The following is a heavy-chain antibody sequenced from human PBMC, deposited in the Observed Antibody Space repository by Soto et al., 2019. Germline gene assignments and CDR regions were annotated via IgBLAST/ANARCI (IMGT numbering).Heavy chain of an antibody. V-gene: IGHV3-23*01. D-gene: IGHD1-26*01. Sequence: GGSLRLSCAASGFTFSSYAMSWVRQAPGKGLEWVSAISGSGGNTYYADSVKGRFTISRDNSKNTLYLQMNSLRAEDTAVYYCAKIPTGIVGATNDYWGQGTLVTVSS. CDR2: ISGSGGNT. J-gene: IGHJ4*02. CDR1: GFTFSSYA. CDR3: AKIPTGIVGATNDY.